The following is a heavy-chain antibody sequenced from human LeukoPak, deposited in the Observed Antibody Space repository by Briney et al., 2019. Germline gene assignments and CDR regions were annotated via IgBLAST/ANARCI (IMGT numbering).Heavy chain of an antibody. CDR2: ISYDGNNK. CDR1: GFTFSSYS. D-gene: IGHD2-2*01. V-gene: IGHV3-30*05. Sequence: GGSLRLSCAASGFTFSSYSMNWVRQAPGKGLEWVALISYDGNNKYYADSVKGRFTISRDNSKNTLYLQMNSLRAEGTAVYYCARARYCSSISCREAFDIWGQGTMVTVSS. J-gene: IGHJ3*02. CDR3: ARARYCSSISCREAFDI.